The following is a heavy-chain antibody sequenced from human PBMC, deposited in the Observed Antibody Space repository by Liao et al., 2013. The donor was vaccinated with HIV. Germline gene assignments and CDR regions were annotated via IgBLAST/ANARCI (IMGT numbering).Heavy chain of an antibody. CDR1: GGSISGSY. J-gene: IGHJ3*02. V-gene: IGHV4-59*13. CDR2: IYSTGSA. Sequence: QVQLMESGPGLVKPSETLSLTCSVSGGSISGSYWSWIRQPPGXGLEWIAYIYSTGSAVYNPSSRARVTISVDTSTNQFSLRLNSVTASDTAVYYCARRDYGVSNAFDIWGQGTMVTVSS. CDR3: ARRDYGVSNAFDI. D-gene: IGHD4-17*01.